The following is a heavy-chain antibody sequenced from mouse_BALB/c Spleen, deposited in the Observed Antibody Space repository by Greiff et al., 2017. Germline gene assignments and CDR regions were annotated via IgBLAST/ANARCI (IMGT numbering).Heavy chain of an antibody. D-gene: IGHD2-2*01. J-gene: IGHJ3*01. CDR3: ARWNYGYDGWFAY. V-gene: IGHV2-9*02. CDR2: IWAGGST. CDR1: GFSLTSYG. Sequence: QVQLKQSGPGLVAPSQSLSITCTVSGFSLTSYGVHWVRQPPGKGLEWLGVIWAGGSTNYNSALMSRLSISKDNSKSQVFLKMNSLQTDDTAMYYCARWNYGYDGWFAYWGQGTLVTVSA.